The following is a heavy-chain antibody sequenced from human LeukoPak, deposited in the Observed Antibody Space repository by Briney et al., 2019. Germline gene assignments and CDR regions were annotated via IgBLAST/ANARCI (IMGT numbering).Heavy chain of an antibody. J-gene: IGHJ4*02. CDR3: AKSPGQWLAQFDY. V-gene: IGHV3-30*02. D-gene: IGHD6-19*01. Sequence: PGGSLRLSCVASGFTFNTYGMHWVRQAPGKGLEWVAFIRSDGINKYYADSVTGRFTISRDNSKNTLYLQMNSLREDDTAVYYCAKSPGQWLAQFDYWGQGILVTVSS. CDR1: GFTFNTYG. CDR2: IRSDGINK.